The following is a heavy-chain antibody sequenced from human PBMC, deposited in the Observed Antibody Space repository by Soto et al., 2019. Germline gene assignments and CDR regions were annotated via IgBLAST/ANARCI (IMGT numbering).Heavy chain of an antibody. CDR1: GFTFSSYA. Sequence: QVQLVESGGGVVQPGRSLRLSCAASGFTFSSYAMHWVRQAPGKGLEWVAVISYDGSNKYYADSVKGRFTISRDNSKNTLYLQMNSLRAEDTAVYYCARVNLGAAGTTVGYSQHWGQGTLVTVSS. CDR2: ISYDGSNK. D-gene: IGHD6-13*01. CDR3: ARVNLGAAGTTVGYSQH. J-gene: IGHJ1*01. V-gene: IGHV3-30-3*01.